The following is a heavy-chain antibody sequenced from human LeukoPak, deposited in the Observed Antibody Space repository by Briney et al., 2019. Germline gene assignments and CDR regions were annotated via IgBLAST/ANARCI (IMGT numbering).Heavy chain of an antibody. CDR2: ISGYNGNT. D-gene: IGHD4-17*01. Sequence: ASVKVSCKASGYTFTSDGISWVRQPPGQGLEWMGWISGYNGNTNYAQKLQGRVIMTKDTSTSTAYMELRSLRSDDTAVYYCARDSVTTVTPDAFAIWGQGTMVTVSS. CDR3: ARDSVTTVTPDAFAI. V-gene: IGHV1-18*01. J-gene: IGHJ3*02. CDR1: GYTFTSDG.